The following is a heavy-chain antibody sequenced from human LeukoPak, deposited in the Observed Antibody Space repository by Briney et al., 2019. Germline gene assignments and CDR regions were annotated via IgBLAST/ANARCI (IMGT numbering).Heavy chain of an antibody. CDR1: GFTFSNYG. D-gene: IGHD6-19*01. V-gene: IGHV3-33*01. J-gene: IGHJ4*02. CDR2: IWYDGSNK. CDR3: ARLGSGWSFDF. Sequence: GGSLRLSCAASGFTFSNYGIDWVRQAPGKGLEWVAVIWYDGSNKYYADSVKGRFTISRDNSKNTVSLQMNSLRAEDTAVYYCARLGSGWSFDFWGQGTLVAVSS.